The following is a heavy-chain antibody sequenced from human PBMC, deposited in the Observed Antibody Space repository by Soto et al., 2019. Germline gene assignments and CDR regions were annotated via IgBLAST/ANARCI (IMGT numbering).Heavy chain of an antibody. CDR1: GGTFNNYV. CDR3: ARRHVSSVHFLRFDY. J-gene: IGHJ4*02. V-gene: IGHV1-69*13. D-gene: IGHD3-3*02. Sequence: GASVKVSCKASGGTFNNYVLNWVRQAPGQGLEWVGGIIPSSEKINYAQKFQGRVTITADANMAYMELSSLRSDDTAIYYCARRHVSSVHFLRFDYWGQGTLVTVSS. CDR2: IIPSSEKI.